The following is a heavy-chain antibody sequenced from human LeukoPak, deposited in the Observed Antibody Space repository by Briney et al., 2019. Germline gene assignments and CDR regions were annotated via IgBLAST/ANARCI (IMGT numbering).Heavy chain of an antibody. V-gene: IGHV3-23*01. Sequence: QPGGSLRLSCAASGFTFSSYAMSWVRQAPGKGLEWVSAISGSGGSTYYADSVKGRFTISRDNSKNTLYLQMNSLRAEDTAVYYCAKDTSYYYDSSGYSDYWGQGTLVTVSS. CDR2: ISGSGGST. CDR1: GFTFSSYA. J-gene: IGHJ4*02. D-gene: IGHD3-22*01. CDR3: AKDTSYYYDSSGYSDY.